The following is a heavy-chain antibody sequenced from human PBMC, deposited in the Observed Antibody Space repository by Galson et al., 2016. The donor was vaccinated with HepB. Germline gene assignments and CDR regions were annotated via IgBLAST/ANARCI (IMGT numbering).Heavy chain of an antibody. V-gene: IGHV3-30*04. CDR2: ISYDGSKK. D-gene: IGHD6-13*01. CDR3: ARESGASWYLIDY. J-gene: IGHJ4*02. CDR1: GFTFSSYA. Sequence: SLRLSCAASGFTFSSYAMHWVRQAPGEGLEWLSFISYDGSKKYFADSVKGRFTITRDNAKDSLFLQMNNLGDDDTAVYYCARESGASWYLIDYWGQGTLVTVSS.